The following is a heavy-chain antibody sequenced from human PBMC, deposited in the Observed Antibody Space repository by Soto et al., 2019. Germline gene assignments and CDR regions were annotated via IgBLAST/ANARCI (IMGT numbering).Heavy chain of an antibody. Sequence: SETVSLTCAGYGGSFSGYYWSWIRQPPGKGLEWIGEINHSGSTNYNPSLKSRVTISVDTSKNQFSLKLSSVTAADTAVYYCARGRTVIHYYYYGMDVWGQGTTVTVSS. J-gene: IGHJ6*02. D-gene: IGHD4-4*01. CDR3: ARGRTVIHYYYYGMDV. CDR2: INHSGST. CDR1: GGSFSGYY. V-gene: IGHV4-34*01.